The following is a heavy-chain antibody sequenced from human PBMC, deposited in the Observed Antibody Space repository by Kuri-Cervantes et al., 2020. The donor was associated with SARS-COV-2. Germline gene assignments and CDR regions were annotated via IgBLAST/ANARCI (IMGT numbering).Heavy chain of an antibody. CDR3: ASRYCSGGSCYGGPYYFDY. Sequence: SETLSLTCAVYGGSFSGYYWSWIRQPPGKGLEWIGEINHSGSTNYNPSLKSRVTISVDTSKNQFSLKLSSVTAADMAVYYCASRYCSGGSCYGGPYYFDYWGQGTLVTVSS. CDR1: GGSFSGYY. D-gene: IGHD2-15*01. J-gene: IGHJ4*02. V-gene: IGHV4-34*01. CDR2: INHSGST.